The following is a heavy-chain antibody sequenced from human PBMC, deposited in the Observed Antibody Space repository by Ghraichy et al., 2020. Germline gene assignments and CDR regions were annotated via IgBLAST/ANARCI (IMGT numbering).Heavy chain of an antibody. V-gene: IGHV4-61*03. CDR2: IYYSGRT. CDR1: GGSVSSGSYY. CDR3: ARNRHSGGWLPYDF. D-gene: IGHD6-19*01. Sequence: SETLSLTCTVSGGSVSSGSYYWSWIRQPPGKGLEWIGYIYYSGRTNYSPSLKSRVTISVDTSNNRFSLRLTSVTAADTAVYYCARNRHSGGWLPYDFWGQGILVTVSS. J-gene: IGHJ4*02.